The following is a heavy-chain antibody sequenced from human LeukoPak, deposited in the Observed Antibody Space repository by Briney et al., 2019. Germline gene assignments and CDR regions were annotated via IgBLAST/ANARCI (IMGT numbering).Heavy chain of an antibody. Sequence: SVKVSCKASGGTFSSYAISWGRQAPGQRLEWRGGVIPIFGTANYAQNFQGRVTITADESTSTAYMELSSLRSEDTAVYFCASRYCSSTSCAAGYFDYWGQGTLVTVSS. D-gene: IGHD2-2*01. CDR3: ASRYCSSTSCAAGYFDY. J-gene: IGHJ4*02. CDR1: GGTFSSYA. CDR2: VIPIFGTA. V-gene: IGHV1-69*13.